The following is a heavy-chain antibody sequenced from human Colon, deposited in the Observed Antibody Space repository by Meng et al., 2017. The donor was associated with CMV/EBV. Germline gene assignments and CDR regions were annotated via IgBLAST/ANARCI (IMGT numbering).Heavy chain of an antibody. V-gene: IGHV1-8*01. CDR3: ARDPVLLDIVVVPAAIHKYYYYGMDV. D-gene: IGHD2-2*02. Sequence: ASVKVSCKASGYTFISYDINWVRQATGQGLEWMGWMNPNSANTGYAQKFQGRVTLTRNTSISTAYMELSSLRSEDTAVYYCARDPVLLDIVVVPAAIHKYYYYGMDVWGQGTTVTVSS. CDR1: GYTFISYD. CDR2: MNPNSANT. J-gene: IGHJ6*02.